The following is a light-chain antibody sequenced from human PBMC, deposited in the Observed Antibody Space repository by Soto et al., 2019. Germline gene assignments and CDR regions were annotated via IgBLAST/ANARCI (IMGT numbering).Light chain of an antibody. CDR1: KLGDKY. V-gene: IGLV3-1*01. CDR2: QDS. J-gene: IGLJ2*01. Sequence: SYELTQPPSVSVSPGQTASITCSGDKLGDKYACWYQQKPGQSPVLVIYQDSKRPSGIPERFSGSKSGNTATLTISGTQAMDEADYYCQAWDRSNPVVFGGGTQLTVL. CDR3: QAWDRSNPVV.